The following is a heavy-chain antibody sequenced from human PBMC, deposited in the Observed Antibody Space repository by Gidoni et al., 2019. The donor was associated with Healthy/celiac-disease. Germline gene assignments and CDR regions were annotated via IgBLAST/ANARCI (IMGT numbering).Heavy chain of an antibody. CDR2: ISSSSSYI. V-gene: IGHV3-21*01. CDR3: ARDYYGSGSPDY. Sequence: EVQLVESGGGLVKPGGSLRLSCAASGFTFSSYSMNWVRQAPGKGLEWVSSISSSSSYIYDADSGKGRFTISRENAKNSLYLQMNSLRAEDTAVYYCARDYYGSGSPDYWGQGTLVTVSS. CDR1: GFTFSSYS. J-gene: IGHJ4*02. D-gene: IGHD3-10*01.